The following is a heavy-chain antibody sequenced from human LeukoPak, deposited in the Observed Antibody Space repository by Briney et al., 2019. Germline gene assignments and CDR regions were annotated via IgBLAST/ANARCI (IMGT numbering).Heavy chain of an antibody. Sequence: GGSLRLSCTASGFTFGDYAMSWFRQAPGKGLEWVGFIRSKAYGGTTEYAASVKGRFTISRDDSKSIAYLQMNSLKTEDTAVYYCTRVGGAANQPRDYWGQGTLVTVSS. CDR2: IRSKAYGGTT. V-gene: IGHV3-49*03. J-gene: IGHJ4*02. CDR3: TRVGGAANQPRDY. CDR1: GFTFGDYA. D-gene: IGHD3-10*01.